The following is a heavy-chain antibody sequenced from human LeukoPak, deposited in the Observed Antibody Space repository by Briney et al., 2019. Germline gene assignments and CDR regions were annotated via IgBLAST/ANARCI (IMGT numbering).Heavy chain of an antibody. J-gene: IGHJ4*02. CDR2: IKSKTDGGTT. D-gene: IGHD3/OR15-3a*01. CDR3: TTEGTGPAPDFDY. Sequence: GGSLRLSCAASGFTFSNAWMSGVRQAPGKGLEWVGRIKSKTDGGTTDYAAPVKGRFTISRDDSKNTLYLQMNSLKTEDTAVYYCTTEGTGPAPDFDYWGQGTLVTVSS. V-gene: IGHV3-15*01. CDR1: GFTFSNAW.